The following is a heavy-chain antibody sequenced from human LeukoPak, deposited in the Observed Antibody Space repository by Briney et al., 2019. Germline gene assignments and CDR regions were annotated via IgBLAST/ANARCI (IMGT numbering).Heavy chain of an antibody. D-gene: IGHD3-9*01. CDR2: ISSSSSYI. Sequence: GGSLRLSCAASGFTFSSYVMSWVRQAPGKGLEWVSSISSSSSYIYYADSVKGRFTISRDNAKNSLYLQMNSLRAEDTAVYYCARVGSALLLRYFDWSDWYFDLWGRGTLVTVSS. V-gene: IGHV3-21*01. CDR3: ARVGSALLLRYFDWSDWYFDL. CDR1: GFTFSSYV. J-gene: IGHJ2*01.